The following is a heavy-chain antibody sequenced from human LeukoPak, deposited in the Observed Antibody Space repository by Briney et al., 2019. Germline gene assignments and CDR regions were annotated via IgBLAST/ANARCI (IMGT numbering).Heavy chain of an antibody. D-gene: IGHD2-15*01. CDR1: GFSFSNYG. Sequence: GGSLRLSCAASGFSFSNYGMHWVRQAPGKGLEWVALIQSDGGKTYSADSVKGRFTISRDNPRNTLYLQMNRLRPEGTAVYCCAKRYCKSATCRSDMDAWGQGTTVTVSS. CDR3: AKRYCKSATCRSDMDA. V-gene: IGHV3-30*02. J-gene: IGHJ6*02. CDR2: IQSDGGKT.